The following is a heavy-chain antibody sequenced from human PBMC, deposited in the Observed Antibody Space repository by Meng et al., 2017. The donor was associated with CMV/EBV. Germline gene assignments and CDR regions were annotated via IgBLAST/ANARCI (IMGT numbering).Heavy chain of an antibody. Sequence: QVQLTEWGAGLLKPSETLSLTCAVYGGSFSGYYWSWIRQPPGKGLEWIGEINHSGSTNYNPSLKSRVTISVDTSKNQFSLKLSSVTAADTAVYYCARESMVRGEDWGQGTLVTVSS. J-gene: IGHJ4*02. D-gene: IGHD3-10*01. CDR2: INHSGST. CDR1: GGSFSGYY. V-gene: IGHV4-34*01. CDR3: ARESMVRGED.